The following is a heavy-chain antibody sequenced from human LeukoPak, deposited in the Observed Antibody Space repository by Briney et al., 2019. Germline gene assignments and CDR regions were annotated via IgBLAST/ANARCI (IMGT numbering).Heavy chain of an antibody. Sequence: GGSLRLSCAASGFTVSSTNMSWVRQAPGKGLEWVSVIYSGGSTYYADSVKGRFTISRDNSKNTLYLQMNSLRVEDTAVYYCARDYGGNIRGYFDYWGQGTLVTVSS. CDR3: ARDYGGNIRGYFDY. D-gene: IGHD4-23*01. V-gene: IGHV3-66*01. CDR2: IYSGGST. CDR1: GFTVSSTN. J-gene: IGHJ4*02.